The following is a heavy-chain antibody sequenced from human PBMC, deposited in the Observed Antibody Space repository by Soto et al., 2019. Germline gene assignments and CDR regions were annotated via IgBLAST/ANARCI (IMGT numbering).Heavy chain of an antibody. D-gene: IGHD6-13*01. CDR1: GHTFTGYY. CDR2: INPNSGGT. V-gene: IGHV1-2*02. Sequence: GASVKVSCKASGHTFTGYYMNWVRQAPGQGLEWMGWINPNSGGTNYAQKFQGRVTMTRDTSISTAYMELSRLRSDDTAVYYCAREGGGITAAGPGSYGMDVWGQGTTVTVSS. CDR3: AREGGGITAAGPGSYGMDV. J-gene: IGHJ6*02.